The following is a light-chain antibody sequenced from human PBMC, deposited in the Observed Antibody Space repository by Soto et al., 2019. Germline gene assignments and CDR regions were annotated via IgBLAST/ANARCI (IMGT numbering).Light chain of an antibody. CDR1: EAINNNF. Sequence: EIVLTQSPGALSVAPGETLSLSCRASEAINNNFVAWYQQRPGQVPRLLMYGASIGVSGVPDRISGRRSGTGFILNIARVEPEDSSFYFCQQYHLSPLTFGGGTQV. V-gene: IGKV3-20*01. CDR2: GAS. CDR3: QQYHLSPLT. J-gene: IGKJ4*01.